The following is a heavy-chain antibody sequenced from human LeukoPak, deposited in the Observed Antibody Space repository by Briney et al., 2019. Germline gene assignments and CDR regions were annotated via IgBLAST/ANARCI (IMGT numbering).Heavy chain of an antibody. CDR3: AKDKYSYSYGYVGAVVTEHWFDP. V-gene: IGHV1-69*04. J-gene: IGHJ5*02. CDR2: IIPILGIA. CDR1: GGTFSSYA. Sequence: SVKVSCKASGGTFSSYAISWVRQAPGQGLEWMGRIIPILGIANYAQKFQGRVTITADKSTSTAYMELSSLRAEDTALYYCAKDKYSYSYGYVGAVVTEHWFDPWGQGTLVTVSS. D-gene: IGHD5-18*01.